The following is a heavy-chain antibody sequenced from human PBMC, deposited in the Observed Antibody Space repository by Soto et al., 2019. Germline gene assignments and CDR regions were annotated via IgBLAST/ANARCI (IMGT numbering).Heavy chain of an antibody. J-gene: IGHJ4*02. D-gene: IGHD3-3*01. CDR2: IKGKTEGGTT. CDR3: TTVPSGWRAPGG. V-gene: IGHV3-15*01. CDR1: GFTVTNAW. Sequence: EVQLVESGGGLVKPGGSLRLSCAASGFTVTNAWMSWVRQAPGKGREWVGRIKGKTEGGTTDYAAPVRGRFTMSRDDSRNTLYLQMNSLKTEDTAVYYCTTVPSGWRAPGGWGQGTLVTVSS.